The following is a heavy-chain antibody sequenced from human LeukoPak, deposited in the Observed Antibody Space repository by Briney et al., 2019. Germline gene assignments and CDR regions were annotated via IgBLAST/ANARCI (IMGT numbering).Heavy chain of an antibody. J-gene: IGHJ6*03. D-gene: IGHD5-18*01. CDR2: ISYDGSNK. CDR1: GFIFSTYG. Sequence: GGSLRLSCAASGFIFSTYGMHWVRQAPGKGLEWVAVISYDGSNKYYADSVKGRFTISRDNSKNTLYLQMNSLRAEDTAVYYCARDRAGTAMPMISYYYYYMDVWGKGTTVTVSS. V-gene: IGHV3-30*03. CDR3: ARDRAGTAMPMISYYYYYMDV.